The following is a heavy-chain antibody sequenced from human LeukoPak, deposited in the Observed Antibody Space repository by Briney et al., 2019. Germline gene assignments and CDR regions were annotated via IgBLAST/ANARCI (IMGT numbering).Heavy chain of an antibody. CDR2: ISYDAQYR. CDR3: ARDRDPRKRGIHWFFDL. J-gene: IGHJ2*01. Sequence: RGSLRLSCAASGFTLNSSAMHWVRQSPGRGLEWVAVISYDAQYRYYAGSLKGRFTISRDNSKNTLALQMKSLGPDDSATYYCARDRDPRKRGIHWFFDLWGRGALVTVSS. CDR1: GFTLNSSA. D-gene: IGHD7-27*01. V-gene: IGHV3-30*04.